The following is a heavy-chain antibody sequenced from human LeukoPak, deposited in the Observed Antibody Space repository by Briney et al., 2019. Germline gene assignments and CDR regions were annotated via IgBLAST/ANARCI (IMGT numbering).Heavy chain of an antibody. CDR1: GGPISSYY. CDR2: IYTNGST. CDR3: ARRYCSSTSCHDAFDI. D-gene: IGHD2-2*01. V-gene: IGHV4-4*09. J-gene: IGHJ3*02. Sequence: KSSETLSLTCTVSGGPISSYYWSWIRQPPGKGLECIGYIYTNGSTNYNPPLKSRVTISVDTSKNQFSLKLSPVTAADTAVYYCARRYCSSTSCHDAFDIWGQGTMVTVSS.